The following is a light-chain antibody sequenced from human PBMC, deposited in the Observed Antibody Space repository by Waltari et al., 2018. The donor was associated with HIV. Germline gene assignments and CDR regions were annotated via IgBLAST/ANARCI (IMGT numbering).Light chain of an antibody. J-gene: IGLJ3*02. CDR2: DNN. CDR3: GTWDSSLSAVV. CDR1: KPNIGNNS. V-gene: IGLV1-51*01. Sequence: QSVLTQPPSVSVAPGQKVTISCSGRKPNIGNNSVSWYQQIPGTAPKPLIYDNNKRPSGIPDRFSGSKSDTSATLGITGLQTGDEADYRCGTWDSSLSAVVFGGGTKLTVL.